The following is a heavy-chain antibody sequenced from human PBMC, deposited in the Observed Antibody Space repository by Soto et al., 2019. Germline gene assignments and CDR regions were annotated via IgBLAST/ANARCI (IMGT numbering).Heavy chain of an antibody. CDR1: GFTFTSYV. J-gene: IGHJ4*02. CDR3: ARDPYDYGDHDDYFDY. CDR2: INAGNGDT. Sequence: QVPLVQSGAEVKTPGASVKVSCKTSGFTFTSYVLHWVRQASGQRLEWMGWINAGNGDTKYAQKFQGRVTITRDTSASTVYMELSSLRPEDTAVYYCARDPYDYGDHDDYFDYWGQGTLVTVSS. D-gene: IGHD4-17*01. V-gene: IGHV1-3*01.